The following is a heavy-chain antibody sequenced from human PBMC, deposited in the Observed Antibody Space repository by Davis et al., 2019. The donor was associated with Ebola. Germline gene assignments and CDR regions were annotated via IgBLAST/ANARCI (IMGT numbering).Heavy chain of an antibody. CDR1: GGSISSYY. Sequence: SETLSLTCTVSGGSISSYYWSWIRQPPGKGLEWIGYIYYSGSTNYNPSLKSRVTISVDTSKNQFSLKLSSVTAADAAVYYCARGSQWLGPDYWGQGTLVTVSS. CDR3: ARGSQWLGPDY. CDR2: IYYSGST. D-gene: IGHD6-19*01. V-gene: IGHV4-59*01. J-gene: IGHJ4*02.